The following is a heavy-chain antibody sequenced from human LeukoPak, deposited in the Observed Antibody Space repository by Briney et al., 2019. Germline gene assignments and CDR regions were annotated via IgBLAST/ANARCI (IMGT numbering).Heavy chain of an antibody. J-gene: IGHJ5*02. CDR1: GFTYSSYA. V-gene: IGHV3-30*04. D-gene: IGHD3-10*01. CDR3: GREEGSGSYYPHVDNAKTWFDP. Sequence: PGRTLTLSCAASGFTYSSYAMHGVRQAPGKGLEWVAVISYDGSNKYYADSVKGRLTLSRDNPKNTLYMQMNSPRAEHTAVYYCGREEGSGSYYPHVDNAKTWFDPWGQGTLVTVCS. CDR2: ISYDGSNK.